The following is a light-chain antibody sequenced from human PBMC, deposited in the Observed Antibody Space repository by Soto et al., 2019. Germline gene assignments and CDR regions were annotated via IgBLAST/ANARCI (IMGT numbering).Light chain of an antibody. CDR1: QSVSSN. CDR2: GAS. Sequence: EIVMTQSPATLSMSPGERATLSCRASQSVSSNLAWYQQKPGQAPRLLIYGASTRATGIPARFSGSGSGTEFTLTISSLQSEDFAVYYCQQYNNWWTFGQGTKVELK. J-gene: IGKJ1*01. CDR3: QQYNNWWT. V-gene: IGKV3-15*01.